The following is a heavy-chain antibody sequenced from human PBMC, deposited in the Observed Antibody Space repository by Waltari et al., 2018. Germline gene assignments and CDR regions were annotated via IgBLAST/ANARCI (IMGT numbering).Heavy chain of an antibody. Sequence: QLQLQESGPGLVKPSETLSLTCTVSGGSISSSSYYWGWIRQPPGKGLEWIGSIYYSGSTYYNPSLKSRVTISVDTSKNQFSLKLSSVTAADTAVYYCARDRSSSSVGWFDPWGQGTLVTVSS. CDR1: GGSISSSSYY. J-gene: IGHJ5*02. V-gene: IGHV4-39*07. CDR2: IYYSGST. D-gene: IGHD6-13*01. CDR3: ARDRSSSSVGWFDP.